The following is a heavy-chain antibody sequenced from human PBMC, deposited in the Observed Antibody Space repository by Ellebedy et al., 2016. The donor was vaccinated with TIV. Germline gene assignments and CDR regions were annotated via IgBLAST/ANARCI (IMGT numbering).Heavy chain of an antibody. J-gene: IGHJ6*02. CDR2: IIPIFGTA. V-gene: IGHV1-69*06. CDR3: ARDRLEATEKTIYYYYGMDV. Sequence: SVNVSCXASGGTFSSYAISWVRQAPGQGLEWMGGIIPIFGTANYAQKFQGRVTITADKSTSTAYMELSSLRSEDTAVYYCARDRLEATEKTIYYYYGMDVWGQGTTVTVSS. CDR1: GGTFSSYA. D-gene: IGHD1-1*01.